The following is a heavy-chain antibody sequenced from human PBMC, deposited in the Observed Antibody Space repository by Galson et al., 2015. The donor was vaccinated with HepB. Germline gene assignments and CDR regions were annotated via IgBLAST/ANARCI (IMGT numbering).Heavy chain of an antibody. J-gene: IGHJ5*02. V-gene: IGHV3-48*02. CDR3: ARVLGSASYSDHRFDP. Sequence: SLRLSCAASGFTFGRPSMNWVRQAPGKGLEWISYIRSDSGVTKYPDSVKGRFTISRDNARNSLYLQMNSLRDEDTAVYYCARVLGSASYSDHRFDPWGQGTLVTVSS. D-gene: IGHD3-10*01. CDR2: IRSDSGVT. CDR1: GFTFGRPS.